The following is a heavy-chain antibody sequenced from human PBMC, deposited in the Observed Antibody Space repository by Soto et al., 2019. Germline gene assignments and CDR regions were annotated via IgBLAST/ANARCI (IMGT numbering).Heavy chain of an antibody. CDR2: INSDGSST. CDR3: ARDRGWFGEVPFDY. V-gene: IGHV3-74*01. Sequence: EVQLVESGGGLVQPGGSLRLSCAASGFTFSSYWMHWVRQAPGKGLVWVSRINSDGSSTSYADSVKGRFTISRDNAKHTLYLQMNSLRAEDKAVYYCARDRGWFGEVPFDYWGQGTLVTVSS. CDR1: GFTFSSYW. J-gene: IGHJ4*02. D-gene: IGHD3-10*01.